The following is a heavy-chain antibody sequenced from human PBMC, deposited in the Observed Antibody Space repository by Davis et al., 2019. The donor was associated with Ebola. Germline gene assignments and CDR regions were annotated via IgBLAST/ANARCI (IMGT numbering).Heavy chain of an antibody. Sequence: AASVKVSCKASGYTFTSYDINWVRQATGQGLEWMGWMNPNSGNTGYAQKFQGRVTMTRDTSTSTVYMELSSLRSEDTAVYYCAREQYYEKKQTTTYYGMDVWGQGTTVTVSS. V-gene: IGHV1-8*01. J-gene: IGHJ6*02. CDR1: GYTFTSYD. D-gene: IGHD3-3*01. CDR3: AREQYYEKKQTTTYYGMDV. CDR2: MNPNSGNT.